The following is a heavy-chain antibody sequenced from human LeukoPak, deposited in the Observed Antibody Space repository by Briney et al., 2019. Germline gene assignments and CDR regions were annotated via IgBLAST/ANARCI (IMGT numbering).Heavy chain of an antibody. CDR1: GGSISNYY. V-gene: IGHV4-59*01. Sequence: SETLSLTCTVSGGSISNYYWSWIRQPPGKGLEWIGYIYYSGSTNYNPSLKSRVTISVDTSKNQFSLKLSSATAADTAVYYCAREYYSYGGNYFDYWGQGTLVTVSS. CDR3: AREYYSYGGNYFDY. CDR2: IYYSGST. D-gene: IGHD5-18*01. J-gene: IGHJ4*02.